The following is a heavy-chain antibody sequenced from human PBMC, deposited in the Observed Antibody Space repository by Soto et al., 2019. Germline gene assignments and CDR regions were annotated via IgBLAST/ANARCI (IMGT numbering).Heavy chain of an antibody. CDR2: INAGNGNT. D-gene: IGHD3-3*01. CDR1: GYTFTSYA. J-gene: IGHJ5*02. Sequence: ASVKVSCKASGYTFTSYAMHWVRQAPGQRLEWMGWINAGNGNTKYSQKFQGRVTITRDTSASTAYMELSSLRSEDTAVYYCAREGHVLRFLEWPSWGQGTLVTVSS. CDR3: AREGHVLRFLEWPS. V-gene: IGHV1-3*01.